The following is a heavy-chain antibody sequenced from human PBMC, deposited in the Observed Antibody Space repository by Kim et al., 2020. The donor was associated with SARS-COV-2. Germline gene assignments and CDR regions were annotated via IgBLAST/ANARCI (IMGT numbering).Heavy chain of an antibody. J-gene: IGHJ4*02. CDR3: AKDLQHYYDSSGYDFDY. V-gene: IGHV3-23*01. Sequence: VKGRFTISRDKSKNTLYLQMNSLRADDTAVYYCAKDLQHYYDSSGYDFDYWGQGTLVTVSS. D-gene: IGHD3-22*01.